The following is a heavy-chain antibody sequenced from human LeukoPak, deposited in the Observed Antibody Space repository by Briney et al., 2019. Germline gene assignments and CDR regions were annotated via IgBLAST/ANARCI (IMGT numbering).Heavy chain of an antibody. CDR2: ISSNGGST. CDR1: GFTFSSYA. D-gene: IGHD3-9*01. CDR3: AREYYDILTGPPWFDP. J-gene: IGHJ5*02. V-gene: IGHV3-64*01. Sequence: GGSLRLACAASGFTFSSYAMHWVRQAPGKGLEYVSAISSNGGSTYYANSVKGRFTISRDNSKNTLYLQMGSLRAEDMAVYYCAREYYDILTGPPWFDPWGQGTLVTASS.